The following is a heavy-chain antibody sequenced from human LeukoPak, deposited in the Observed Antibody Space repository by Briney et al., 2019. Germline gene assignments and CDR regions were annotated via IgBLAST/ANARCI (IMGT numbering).Heavy chain of an antibody. CDR1: GGSISSYY. CDR2: IYYSGST. CDR3: ARDRIAAAGMEAFDI. Sequence: SETLSLTCTVSGGSISSYYWSWIRQPPEKGLEWIRYIYYSGSTNYNPSLKSRVTISVDTSKNQFSLKLSSVTAADTAVYYCARDRIAAAGMEAFDIWGQGTMVTVSS. J-gene: IGHJ3*02. V-gene: IGHV4-59*01. D-gene: IGHD6-13*01.